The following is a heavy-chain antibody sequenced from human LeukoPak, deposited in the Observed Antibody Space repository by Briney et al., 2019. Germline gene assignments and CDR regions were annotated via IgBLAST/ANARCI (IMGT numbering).Heavy chain of an antibody. Sequence: SETLSLTCTVSGGSISSYYWSWIRQPPGKGLEWIGYIYYSGSTNYNPSLKSRVTISVDTSKNQFSLKLSSVTAADTAVYYCARPRYCSSTSCYEAFDIWGQGTMVTVSS. D-gene: IGHD2-2*01. CDR3: ARPRYCSSTSCYEAFDI. CDR2: IYYSGST. V-gene: IGHV4-59*01. CDR1: GGSISSYY. J-gene: IGHJ3*02.